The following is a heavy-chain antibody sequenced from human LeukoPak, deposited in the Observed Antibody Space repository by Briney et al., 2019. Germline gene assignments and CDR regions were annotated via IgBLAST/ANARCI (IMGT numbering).Heavy chain of an antibody. Sequence: ASVRVSCKASGYTFTSYDINWVRQATGQGLEWMGRIIPIFGTANYAQKFQGRVTITTDESTSTAYMELSSLRSEDTAVYYCANRIPGHPAEDAFDIWGQGTMVTVSS. CDR2: IIPIFGTA. J-gene: IGHJ3*02. CDR1: GYTFTSYD. CDR3: ANRIPGHPAEDAFDI. D-gene: IGHD2-15*01. V-gene: IGHV1-69*05.